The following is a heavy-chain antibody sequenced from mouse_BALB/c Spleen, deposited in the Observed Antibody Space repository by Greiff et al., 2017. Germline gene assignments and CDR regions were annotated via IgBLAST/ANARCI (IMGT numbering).Heavy chain of an antibody. CDR3: ASGYDGGD. Sequence: VQLQQSAAELARPGASVKMSCKASGYTFTSYTMHWVKQRPGQGLEWIGYINPSSGYTEYNQKFKDKTTLTADKSSSTAYMQLSSLTSEDSAVYYCASGYDGGDWGQGTLVTVSA. CDR2: INPSSGYT. V-gene: IGHV1-4*02. J-gene: IGHJ3*01. D-gene: IGHD2-2*01. CDR1: GYTFTSYT.